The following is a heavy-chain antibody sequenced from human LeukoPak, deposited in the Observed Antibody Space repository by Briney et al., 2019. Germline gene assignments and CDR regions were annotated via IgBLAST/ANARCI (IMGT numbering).Heavy chain of an antibody. CDR3: ARVQRVEERYCSGGSCYIINWFDP. Sequence: ASVKVSCKASGGTFSSYAISWVRQAPGQGLEWMGGIIPIFGTANYAQKFQGRVTITADESTSTAYMELSSLRSEDTAVYYCARVQRVEERYCSGGSCYIINWFDPWGQGTLVTVSS. CDR1: GGTFSSYA. V-gene: IGHV1-69*13. J-gene: IGHJ5*02. D-gene: IGHD2-15*01. CDR2: IIPIFGTA.